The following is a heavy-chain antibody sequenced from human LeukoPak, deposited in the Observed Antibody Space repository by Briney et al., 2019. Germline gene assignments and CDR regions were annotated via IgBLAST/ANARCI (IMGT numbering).Heavy chain of an antibody. J-gene: IGHJ6*03. Sequence: GGSLRLSCAASGFTFSTYGMTWVRQAPGKGLEWVANIKQDGSEKYYVDSVKGRFTISRDNAKNSLYLQVNSLRAEDTAAYYCAREKEGYCSRTSCYLDYYYYYMDVWGKGTTVTISS. CDR1: GFTFSTYG. V-gene: IGHV3-7*01. CDR3: AREKEGYCSRTSCYLDYYYYYMDV. D-gene: IGHD2-2*01. CDR2: IKQDGSEK.